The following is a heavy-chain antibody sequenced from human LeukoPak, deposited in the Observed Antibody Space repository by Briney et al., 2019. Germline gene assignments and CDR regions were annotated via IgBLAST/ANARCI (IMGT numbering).Heavy chain of an antibody. V-gene: IGHV3-7*01. Sequence: GSLRLSCAASGFTFSSYWMSWVRQAPGKGLEWVANIKQDGSEKYDVDSVKGRFTISTDNAKNSLYLQMNSLRAEDTAVYYCARELLYSSSWYTGVSFDYWGQGTLVTVSS. CDR3: ARELLYSSSWYTGVSFDY. D-gene: IGHD6-13*01. J-gene: IGHJ4*02. CDR2: IKQDGSEK. CDR1: GFTFSSYW.